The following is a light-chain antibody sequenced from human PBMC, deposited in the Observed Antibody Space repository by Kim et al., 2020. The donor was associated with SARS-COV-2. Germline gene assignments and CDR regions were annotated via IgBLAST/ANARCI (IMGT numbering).Light chain of an antibody. J-gene: IGKJ1*01. V-gene: IGKV3-15*01. CDR2: GTS. CDR1: QSVSSN. Sequence: VSPGERVTLSCRASQSVSSNLAWYQHKPGQAPRLLIYGTSTRATGIPARFSGSGSGTDFTLTISSLQSEDFAVYYCQQYNNWPPWTFGQGTKLEIK. CDR3: QQYNNWPPWT.